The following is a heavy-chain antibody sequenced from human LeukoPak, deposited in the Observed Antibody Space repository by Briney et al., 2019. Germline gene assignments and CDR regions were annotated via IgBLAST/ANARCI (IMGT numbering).Heavy chain of an antibody. V-gene: IGHV5-51*01. CDR3: AKVSGYSIDY. J-gene: IGHJ4*02. D-gene: IGHD6-13*01. CDR1: GYTFTSYW. Sequence: GESLKISGKGSGYTFTSYWIAWLRQMPGKGLEWMGIIYPGNSDTRYSPSFRGQVTMSVDKSISTAYVQWSGLRASDTAMYYCAKVSGYSIDYWGLGTLVTVSS. CDR2: IYPGNSDT.